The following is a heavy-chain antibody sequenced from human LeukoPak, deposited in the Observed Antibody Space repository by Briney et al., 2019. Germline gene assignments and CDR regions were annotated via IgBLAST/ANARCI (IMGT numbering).Heavy chain of an antibody. V-gene: IGHV4-34*01. CDR2: INHSGST. J-gene: IGHJ3*02. CDR1: GGSFSGYY. CDR3: ARRLGGADVFDI. D-gene: IGHD5-12*01. Sequence: SETLSLACAVYGGSFSGYYWSWIRQPPGNGLEWIGEINHSGSTKYNPSLKSRVTISVDTSKNQFSLKLSSVTAADTAVYYCARRLGGADVFDIWGQGTMVTVSS.